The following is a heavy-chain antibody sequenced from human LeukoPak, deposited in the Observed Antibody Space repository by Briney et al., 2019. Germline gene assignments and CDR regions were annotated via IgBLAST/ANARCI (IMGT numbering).Heavy chain of an antibody. CDR1: GGTISSFY. V-gene: IGHV4-59*01. D-gene: IGHD6-19*01. Sequence: SETLSLTCTVSGGTISSFYWSWIRQPPGKGLEWIGYIYYSGSTNYNPSLKSRVTISVDTSKNQFSLKLSSVTAADTAVYYCARGSSSGWYAHFDYWGQGTLVTVSS. CDR2: IYYSGST. J-gene: IGHJ4*02. CDR3: ARGSSSGWYAHFDY.